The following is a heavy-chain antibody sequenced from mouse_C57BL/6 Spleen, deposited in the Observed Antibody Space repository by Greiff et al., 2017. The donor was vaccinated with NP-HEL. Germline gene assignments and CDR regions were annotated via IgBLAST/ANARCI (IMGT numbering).Heavy chain of an antibody. Sequence: EVKLVESGGGLVKPGGSLKLSCAASGFTFSSYTMSWVRQTPEKRLEWVATISGGGGNTYYPDSVKGRFTISRDNAKNTLYLQMSSLRSEDTALYYCARHRVYGSSHAMDYWGQGTSVTVSS. CDR1: GFTFSSYT. CDR2: ISGGGGNT. D-gene: IGHD1-1*01. J-gene: IGHJ4*01. CDR3: ARHRVYGSSHAMDY. V-gene: IGHV5-9*01.